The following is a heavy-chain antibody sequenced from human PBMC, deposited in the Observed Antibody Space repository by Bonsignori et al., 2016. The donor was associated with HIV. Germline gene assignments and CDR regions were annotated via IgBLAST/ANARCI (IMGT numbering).Heavy chain of an antibody. D-gene: IGHD4-11*01. CDR2: IYTSGST. CDR3: ARDTRDYSILSGAFDI. J-gene: IGHJ3*02. Sequence: WIRQPPGKGLEWIGRIYTSGSTNYNPSLKSRVTMSVDTSKNQFSLKLSSVTAADTAVYYCARDTRDYSILSGAFDIWGQGTMVTVSS. V-gene: IGHV4-4*07.